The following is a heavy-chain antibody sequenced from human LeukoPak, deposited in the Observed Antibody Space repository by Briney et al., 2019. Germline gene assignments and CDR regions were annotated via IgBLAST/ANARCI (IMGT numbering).Heavy chain of an antibody. CDR1: GFTFSNYW. CDR2: IKQDGSEK. Sequence: GGSLRLSRAASGFTFSNYWMTWVCQAPGNGLEWVATIKQDGSEKYYVNSVEGRFTISRDNTKDSLYLQMNSLRADDTAVYYCASRWDDGYWGQGTRVTVSS. CDR3: ASRWDDGY. D-gene: IGHD1-1*01. V-gene: IGHV3-7*01. J-gene: IGHJ4*02.